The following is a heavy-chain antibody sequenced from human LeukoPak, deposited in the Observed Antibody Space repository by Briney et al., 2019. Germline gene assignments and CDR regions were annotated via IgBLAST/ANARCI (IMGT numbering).Heavy chain of an antibody. CDR2: INPNNGGT. CDR3: AGEDNSSGFRPFDI. V-gene: IGHV1-2*06. Sequence: ASVKVSCKASGYTFTGYYIHWVRQAPGQGLEWMGRINPNNGGTNYAQKFQGRVTMTRDMSMSTAYMELSRLRSDDTAVYYCAGEDNSSGFRPFDIWGQGTMVTVPS. J-gene: IGHJ3*02. CDR1: GYTFTGYY. D-gene: IGHD3-22*01.